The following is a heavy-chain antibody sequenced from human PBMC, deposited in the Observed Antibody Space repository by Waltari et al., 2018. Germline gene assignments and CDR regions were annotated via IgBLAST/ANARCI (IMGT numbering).Heavy chain of an antibody. J-gene: IGHJ4*02. Sequence: EVQLLESGGGLVQPGGSLRLSCAASGFTFSSYAMSWVRQAPGKGLEWGSAISGRGGSTYYADSVKGRFTSSRDNSKNTLYLQMNSLRAEDTAVYYCAKDGGTNWGRCFDYWGQGTLVTVSS. V-gene: IGHV3-23*01. CDR2: ISGRGGST. CDR1: GFTFSSYA. D-gene: IGHD7-27*01. CDR3: AKDGGTNWGRCFDY.